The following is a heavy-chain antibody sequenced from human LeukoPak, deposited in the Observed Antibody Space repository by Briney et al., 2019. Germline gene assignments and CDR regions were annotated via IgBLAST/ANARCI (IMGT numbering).Heavy chain of an antibody. Sequence: QPGGSLRLSCAASGFTFSYYAMTWVRQAPGKGLEWVSDISGSGDSTNYVDSVKGRFTISRDNSKYTVYLQMNSLRAEDTALYYYAKVERSSRVHYFDYWGQGTLVTVSS. CDR2: ISGSGDST. V-gene: IGHV3-23*01. CDR1: GFTFSYYA. D-gene: IGHD3-10*01. CDR3: AKVERSSRVHYFDY. J-gene: IGHJ4*02.